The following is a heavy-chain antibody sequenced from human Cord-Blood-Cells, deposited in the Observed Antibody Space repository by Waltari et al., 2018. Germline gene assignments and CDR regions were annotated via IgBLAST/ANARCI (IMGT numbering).Heavy chain of an antibody. J-gene: IGHJ5*02. CDR2: INPNSGGT. D-gene: IGHD6-13*01. CDR1: GYTFTGYY. V-gene: IGHV1-2*02. CDR3: ASSTGAAYNWFDP. Sequence: QVQLVQSGAEVKKPGASVKVSCTASGYTFTGYYMHWVRQAPGQGLEWMGWINPNSGGTNYARKFQGRVTMTRDTSIRTAYMELSRLRSDDTAVYYCASSTGAAYNWFDPWGQGTLVTVSS.